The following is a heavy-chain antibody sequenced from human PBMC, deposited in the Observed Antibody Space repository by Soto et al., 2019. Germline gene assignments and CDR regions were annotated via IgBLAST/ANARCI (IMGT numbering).Heavy chain of an antibody. V-gene: IGHV1-69*01. CDR1: GGTFSSYA. CDR2: IIPIFGTA. D-gene: IGHD2-15*01. CDR3: ARQTDCSGSSCYSNYFDY. J-gene: IGHJ4*02. Sequence: QVQLVQSGAEVKKPGSSVKISCKASGGTFSSYAISWVRQAPGQGLEWMGGIIPIFGTANYAQKFQGRVTITADESTSTAYMELSSLRSEDTAVYYCARQTDCSGSSCYSNYFDYWGQGTLVTVSS.